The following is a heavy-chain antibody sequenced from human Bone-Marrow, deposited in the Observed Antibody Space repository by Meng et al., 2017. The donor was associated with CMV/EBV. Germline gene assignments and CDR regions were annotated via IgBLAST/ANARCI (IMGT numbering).Heavy chain of an antibody. V-gene: IGHV4-30-4*01. CDR1: GGSISSGYSY. J-gene: IGHJ5*02. Sequence: SGGSISSGYSYWSWVRQPPGKGLEWIGYIYYSGSTYYNPSLKSRVTISVDTSKNQFSLKLSSVTAADTAVYYCARVPAFRHNWFDPWGQGTLVTVSS. CDR2: IYYSGST. CDR3: ARVPAFRHNWFDP. D-gene: IGHD2-15*01.